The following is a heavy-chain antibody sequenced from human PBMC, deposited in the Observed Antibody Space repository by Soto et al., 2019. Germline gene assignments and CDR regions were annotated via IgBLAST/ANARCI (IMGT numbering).Heavy chain of an antibody. CDR1: GGSISSYY. CDR2: IYYSGST. Sequence: PSETLSLTCTGSGGSISSYYWSWIRQPPGKGLEWIGYIYYSGSTNYNPSLKSRVTISVDTSKNQFSLKLSSVTAADTAVYYCARGADFWGGYFDYWGQGTLVTVSS. J-gene: IGHJ4*02. D-gene: IGHD3-3*01. V-gene: IGHV4-59*01. CDR3: ARGADFWGGYFDY.